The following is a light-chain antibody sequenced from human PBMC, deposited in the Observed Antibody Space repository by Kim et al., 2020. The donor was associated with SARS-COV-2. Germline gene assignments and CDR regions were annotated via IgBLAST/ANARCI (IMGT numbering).Light chain of an antibody. Sequence: SSELTQDPAVSVALGQTVRITCQGDSLRNYYATWYQQNPGQTPVLVFFGKNNRPSGIPDRFSGSSSGNTASLTITEAQAEDEADYYCNSRDNTANHLIFGGGTQLTVL. V-gene: IGLV3-19*01. J-gene: IGLJ2*01. CDR1: SLRNYY. CDR3: NSRDNTANHLI. CDR2: GKN.